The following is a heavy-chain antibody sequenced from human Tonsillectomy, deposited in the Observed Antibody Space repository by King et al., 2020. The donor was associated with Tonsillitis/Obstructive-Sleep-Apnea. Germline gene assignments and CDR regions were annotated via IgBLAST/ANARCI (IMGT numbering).Heavy chain of an antibody. CDR1: GFTFSRYG. CDR2: IWFDGSNK. D-gene: IGHD2-15*01. J-gene: IGHJ3*02. Sequence: QWQLVQSGGGVVQPGRSLRLSCAASGFTFSRYGMHWVRQAPGKGLEWVAVIWFDGSNKYYADSVKGRFTGSRDNSRRTLFLQMNSLRAEDTAVYYCARAGGGGGDDNAFAIWGQGTMVTVSS. CDR3: ARAGGGGGDDNAFAI. V-gene: IGHV3-33*01.